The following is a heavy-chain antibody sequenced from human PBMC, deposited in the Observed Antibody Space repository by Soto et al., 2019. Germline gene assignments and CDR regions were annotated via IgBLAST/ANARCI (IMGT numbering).Heavy chain of an antibody. Sequence: EVQLVESGGGLVKPGGSPRLSCAASGFTFSSYSMNWVRQAPGKGLEWVSSISSSSSYIYYADSVKGRFTISRDNAKNSLYLQMNSLRAEDTAVYYCARARDPLPAFYYGMDVWGQGTTVTVSS. CDR3: ARARDPLPAFYYGMDV. J-gene: IGHJ6*02. D-gene: IGHD2-2*01. CDR2: ISSSSSYI. V-gene: IGHV3-21*01. CDR1: GFTFSSYS.